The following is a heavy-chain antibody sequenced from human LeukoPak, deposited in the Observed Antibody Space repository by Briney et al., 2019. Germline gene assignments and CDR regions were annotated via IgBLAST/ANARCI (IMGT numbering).Heavy chain of an antibody. V-gene: IGHV4-31*03. CDR3: ARGSNYYDSSGYGNYFDY. Sequence: PSQTLSLTCTVSGDSISSAGYYWSWIRQHPGKGLEWIGYIYYSGSAYYNPSLKSRVTISVDTSKNQFSLKLSSVTAADTAVYYCARGSNYYDSSGYGNYFDYWGQGTLVTVSS. J-gene: IGHJ4*02. CDR2: IYYSGSA. D-gene: IGHD3-22*01. CDR1: GDSISSAGYY.